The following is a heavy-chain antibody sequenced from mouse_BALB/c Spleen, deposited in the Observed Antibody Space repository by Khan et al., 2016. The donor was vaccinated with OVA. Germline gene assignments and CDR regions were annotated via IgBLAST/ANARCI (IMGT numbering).Heavy chain of an antibody. Sequence: EVELVESGGDLVKPGGSLKLSCAVSGFTFSSYSMSWVRQTPHKRLVWVATISSDGDYTYYPDIVKGRFTISRDTAKNTLYLQMSSLKSEDTAMYYCASHLTGSFAYGGQGTLVTVSA. CDR3: ASHLTGSFAY. D-gene: IGHD4-1*01. CDR2: ISSDGDYT. CDR1: GFTFSSYS. J-gene: IGHJ3*01. V-gene: IGHV5-6*01.